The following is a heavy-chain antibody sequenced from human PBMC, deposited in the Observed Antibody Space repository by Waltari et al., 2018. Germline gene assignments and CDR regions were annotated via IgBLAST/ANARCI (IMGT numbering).Heavy chain of an antibody. J-gene: IGHJ3*02. V-gene: IGHV3-7*01. Sequence: EVQLVESGGGLVQPGVSVRLSCAASGFTLSSIWMSWVRQAPGKGLEGVANIMTDGREEYYVDSVRGRFTISRDNAKNSLFLQMNSLRPEDTAVYYCARDQWFAFDIWGQGTMVTVSS. CDR1: GFTLSSIW. CDR3: ARDQWFAFDI. CDR2: IMTDGREE. D-gene: IGHD3-22*01.